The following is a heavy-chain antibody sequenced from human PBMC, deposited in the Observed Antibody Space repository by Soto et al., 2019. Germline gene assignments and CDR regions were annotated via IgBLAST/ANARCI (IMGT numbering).Heavy chain of an antibody. CDR1: GFTFSSYW. V-gene: IGHV3-7*04. J-gene: IGHJ4*02. D-gene: IGHD3-10*01. CDR3: ARAADMIRGVIFGY. CDR2: IKKDGSEI. Sequence: EVQLVESGGGLVQPGGSLRLSCAASGFTFSSYWMAWVRQAPGKGLEWVANIKKDGSEIYYVDSVKGRFAISRDNAENSLYLQLNSLRVDDTALYYCARAADMIRGVIFGYWGQGTLVTVSS.